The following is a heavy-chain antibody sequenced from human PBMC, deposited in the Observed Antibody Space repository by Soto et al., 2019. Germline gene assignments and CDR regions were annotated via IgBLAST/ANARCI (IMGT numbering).Heavy chain of an antibody. CDR2: IYPGDSDT. CDR1: GYSFTSYW. CDR3: ARLRFSIAARIFNYYGMDV. Sequence: PGESLKISCRGSGYSFTSYWIGWVRQMPGKGLGWMGIIYPGDSDTRYSPSFQGQVTISADKSISTAYLQWSSLKASDTAMYYCARLRFSIAARIFNYYGMDVWGQGTTVTVSS. J-gene: IGHJ6*02. D-gene: IGHD6-6*01. V-gene: IGHV5-51*01.